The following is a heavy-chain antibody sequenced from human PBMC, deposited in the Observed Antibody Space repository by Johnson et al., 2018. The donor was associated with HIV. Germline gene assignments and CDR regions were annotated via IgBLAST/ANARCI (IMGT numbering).Heavy chain of an antibody. J-gene: IGHJ3*02. CDR1: GFAFNAYG. V-gene: IGHV3-30*02. Sequence: QVQLVESGGGVVQPGGSLTLSCAASGFAFNAYGMHWVRQAPGKGLQWVTFIRYDGSNKYYADSVNGRFTISRDNSKNTLYLQMNSLRAEDTAVYYCANKPEQWLVADDAFDIWGQGTMVTVSS. D-gene: IGHD6-19*01. CDR2: IRYDGSNK. CDR3: ANKPEQWLVADDAFDI.